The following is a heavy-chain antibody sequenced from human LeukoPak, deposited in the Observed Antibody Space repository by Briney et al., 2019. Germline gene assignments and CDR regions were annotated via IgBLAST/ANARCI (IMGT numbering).Heavy chain of an antibody. V-gene: IGHV3-30*18. Sequence: PGRPLRLSCGASGFTFRTYAMHWVRQTPDKGLEWVAFISSDGNSENYADSVKGRFTISRDNSKNTLYLRMNNLTPEDTGIYYCAKGLGTGSSYRNWFDPWGQGTLVTVSS. CDR1: GFTFRTYA. D-gene: IGHD2-8*02. CDR3: AKGLGTGSSYRNWFDP. CDR2: ISSDGNSE. J-gene: IGHJ5*02.